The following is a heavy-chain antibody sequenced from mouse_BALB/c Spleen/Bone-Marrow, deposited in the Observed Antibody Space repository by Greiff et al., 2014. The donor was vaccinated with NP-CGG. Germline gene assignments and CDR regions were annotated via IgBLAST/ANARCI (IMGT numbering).Heavy chain of an antibody. CDR3: ARSHGYYPYWYFDV. CDR2: IDPSDSET. D-gene: IGHD2-3*01. V-gene: IGHV1-69*02. CDR1: GYTFTSYW. J-gene: IGHJ1*01. Sequence: LVESGAELVKPGAPVKLSCKASGYTFTSYWMNWVKQRPGRGLEWIGRIDPSDSETHYNQKSKDKATLTVDKSSSTAYIQLSSLTSEDSAVYYCARSHGYYPYWYFDVWGAGTTVTVSS.